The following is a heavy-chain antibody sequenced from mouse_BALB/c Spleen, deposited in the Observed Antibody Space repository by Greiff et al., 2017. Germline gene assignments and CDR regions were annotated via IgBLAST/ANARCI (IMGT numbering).Heavy chain of an antibody. Sequence: VKLVESGAELAKPGASVKMSCKASGYTFTSYWMHWVKQRPGQGLEWIGYINPSTGYTEYNQKFKDKATLTADKSSSTAYMQLSSLTSEDSAVYYCARKIYDYGGPLDYWGQGTTLTVSS. D-gene: IGHD2-4*01. CDR2: INPSTGYT. CDR3: ARKIYDYGGPLDY. CDR1: GYTFTSYW. V-gene: IGHV1-7*01. J-gene: IGHJ2*01.